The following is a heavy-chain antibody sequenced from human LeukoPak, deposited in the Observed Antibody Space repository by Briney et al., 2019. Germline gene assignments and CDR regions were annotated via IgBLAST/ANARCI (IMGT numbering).Heavy chain of an antibody. D-gene: IGHD2-15*01. CDR3: AKDFCSGGSCYIFDY. J-gene: IGHJ4*02. V-gene: IGHV3-30*02. CDR1: GFTFSSYD. Sequence: GGSLRLSCAASGFTFSSYDMYWVRQAPGKGLEWVTFIRYDGNYKFYADSVKGRFTISRDNSKNRLYLQMNSLRAEDTAVYYCAKDFCSGGSCYIFDYWGQGTLVTVSS. CDR2: IRYDGNYK.